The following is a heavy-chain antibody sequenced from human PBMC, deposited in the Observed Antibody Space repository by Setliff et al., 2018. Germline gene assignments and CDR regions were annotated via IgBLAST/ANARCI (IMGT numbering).Heavy chain of an antibody. Sequence: PGESLKISCQGFGYSFSNFWIGWVRQMPGKGLEWMGIIYPGDSHTRYSPSFQGQVTMSADKSINTAYLQWSNLKASDTAIYYCARQKSTGSGNNWFDPWGQGTLVTVSS. CDR3: ARQKSTGSGNNWFDP. CDR1: GYSFSNFW. D-gene: IGHD3-10*01. V-gene: IGHV5-51*01. J-gene: IGHJ5*02. CDR2: IYPGDSHT.